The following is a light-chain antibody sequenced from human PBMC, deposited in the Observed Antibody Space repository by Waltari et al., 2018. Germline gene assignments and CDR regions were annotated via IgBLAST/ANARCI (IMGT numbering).Light chain of an antibody. CDR2: GNS. J-gene: IGLJ3*02. CDR3: QSYDSSLSGNWV. V-gene: IGLV1-40*01. Sequence: QSVLTQPPSVSGAPGQRVTISCTGSSSNIGAGYDVHRQQQLPGTAPKLLIYGNSNRPSGVPDRFSGSKSGTSASLAITGLQAEDEADYYCQSYDSSLSGNWVFGGGTKLTVL. CDR1: SSNIGAGYD.